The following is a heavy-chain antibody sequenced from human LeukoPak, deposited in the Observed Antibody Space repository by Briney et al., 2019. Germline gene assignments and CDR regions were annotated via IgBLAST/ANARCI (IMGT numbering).Heavy chain of an antibody. CDR3: ARSTTVRGVFDY. CDR1: GFTFSSYS. D-gene: IGHD3-10*01. CDR2: ISSSSSYI. V-gene: IGHV3-21*01. J-gene: IGHJ4*02. Sequence: GGSLRLSCSASGFTFSSYSMNWVRQAPGKGLEWVSSISSSSSYIYYADSVKGRFTISRDNAKNSLYLQMNSLRAEDTAVYYCARSTTVRGVFDYWGQGTLVTVSS.